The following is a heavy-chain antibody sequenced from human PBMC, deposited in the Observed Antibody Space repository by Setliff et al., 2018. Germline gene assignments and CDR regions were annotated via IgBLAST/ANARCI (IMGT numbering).Heavy chain of an antibody. D-gene: IGHD4-17*01. J-gene: IGHJ4*02. CDR2: IDSSGNT. Sequence: SETLSLTCTVSGGSISSGPYYWTWIRQPAEKGLEWIGHIDSSGNTNYNPSLKSRVTISGDTSKNQFSLRLQSVTAADTAVYYCARGRFQYVGDSFCFDYWGQGNLVTVSS. V-gene: IGHV4-61*09. CDR1: GGSISSGPYY. CDR3: ARGRFQYVGDSFCFDY.